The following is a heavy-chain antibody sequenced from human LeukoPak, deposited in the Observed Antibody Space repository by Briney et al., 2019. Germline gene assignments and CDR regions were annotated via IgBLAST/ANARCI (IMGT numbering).Heavy chain of an antibody. J-gene: IGHJ6*03. CDR1: GGPISSGSYY. Sequence: PSETLSLPCTVSGGPISSGSYYWRWIRQPAGKGLEWIGRIYTSGSTNYNPSLKSRVTISVDTSKNQFSLKLSSVTAADTAVYYCARVVSGSSYYMDVWGKGTTVTVSS. V-gene: IGHV4-61*02. D-gene: IGHD1-26*01. CDR3: ARVVSGSSYYMDV. CDR2: IYTSGST.